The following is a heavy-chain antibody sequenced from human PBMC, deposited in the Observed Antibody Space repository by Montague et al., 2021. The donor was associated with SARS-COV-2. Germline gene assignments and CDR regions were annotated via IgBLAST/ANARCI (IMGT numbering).Heavy chain of an antibody. CDR1: GGSISSSSYY. CDR2: IYYSGST. D-gene: IGHD5-12*01. J-gene: IGHJ4*02. V-gene: IGHV4-39*07. CDR3: ARGGYSGYWDY. Sequence: SETLSLTCTVSGGSISSSSYYWGWIRQPPGKGLEGIGSIYYSGSTYYNPSPKSRVTISVDTSKNQFSLKLSSVTAADTAVYYCARGGYSGYWDYWGQGTLVTVSS.